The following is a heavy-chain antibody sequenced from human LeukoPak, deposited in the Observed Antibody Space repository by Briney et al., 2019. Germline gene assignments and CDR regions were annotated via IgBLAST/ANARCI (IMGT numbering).Heavy chain of an antibody. J-gene: IGHJ4*02. Sequence: GGSLRLSCAASGLTLSNFWMHWVRHVPGKGVGWVSRISPEGSKSIYADFVKGRFIISRDNAKNALYLQMNSLRAEDTAMYYCASQGGYWGQGTLVAVSS. D-gene: IGHD3-16*01. CDR3: ASQGGY. CDR2: ISPEGSKS. CDR1: GLTLSNFW. V-gene: IGHV3-74*01.